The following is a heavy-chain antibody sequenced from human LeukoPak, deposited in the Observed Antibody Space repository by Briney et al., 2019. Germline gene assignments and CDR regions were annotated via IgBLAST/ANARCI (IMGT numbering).Heavy chain of an antibody. Sequence: ASVKVSCKASGYTFTGYYMHWVRQAPGQGLEWMGWINPNSGGTNYAQKLQGRVTMTTDTSTSTAYMELRSLRSDDTAVYYCARVSPVTDYALGGYWGQGTLVTVSS. J-gene: IGHJ4*02. CDR2: INPNSGGT. V-gene: IGHV1-2*02. CDR1: GYTFTGYY. CDR3: ARVSPVTDYALGGY. D-gene: IGHD4-11*01.